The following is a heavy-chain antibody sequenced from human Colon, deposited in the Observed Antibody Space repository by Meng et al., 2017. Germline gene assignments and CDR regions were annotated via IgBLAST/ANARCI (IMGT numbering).Heavy chain of an antibody. CDR2: INHSGST. V-gene: IGHV4-34*01. D-gene: IGHD3-16*01. CDR3: ARIRPRLGGKTFDP. CDR1: GGSFSGYS. J-gene: IGHJ5*02. Sequence: QVQLQQWGAGLLKPSETLSLTWAVYGGSFSGYSWSWIRQPPGKGLEWIGEINHSGSTNYNPSLKSRVTISVDTSKNQFSLKLSSVTAADTAVYYCARIRPRLGGKTFDPWGQGTLVTVSS.